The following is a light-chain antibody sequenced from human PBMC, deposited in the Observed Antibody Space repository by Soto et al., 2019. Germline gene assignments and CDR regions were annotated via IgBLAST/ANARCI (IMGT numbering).Light chain of an antibody. J-gene: IGLJ1*01. CDR1: SRDVGGYNY. V-gene: IGLV2-11*01. CDR3: CSYAGSYYV. Sequence: QSVLTQPRSVSGSPGQSVTISCTGTSRDVGGYNYVSWYQQHPGKAPKHMIYDVSKRPSGVPDRFSGSKSGNTASLTISGLQAEDEADYYCCSYAGSYYVFGTETKLTVL. CDR2: DVS.